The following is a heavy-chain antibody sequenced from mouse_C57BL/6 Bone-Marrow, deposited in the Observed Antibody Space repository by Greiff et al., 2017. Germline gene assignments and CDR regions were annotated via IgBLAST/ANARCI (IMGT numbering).Heavy chain of an antibody. Sequence: QVQLQQSGAELARPGASVKLSCKASGYTFTSYGISWVKQRTGQGLEWIGEIYPRSGTTYYNEKFKGQATLTADKSSSTAYMELRSLTSEDSAVYFCATRRGFYWYFDVWGTGTTVTVSS. V-gene: IGHV1-81*01. D-gene: IGHD2-12*01. CDR1: GYTFTSYG. J-gene: IGHJ1*03. CDR2: IYPRSGTT. CDR3: ATRRGFYWYFDV.